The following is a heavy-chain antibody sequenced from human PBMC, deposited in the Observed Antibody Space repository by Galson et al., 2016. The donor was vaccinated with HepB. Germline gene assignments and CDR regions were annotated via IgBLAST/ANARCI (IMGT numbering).Heavy chain of an antibody. V-gene: IGHV3-23*01. J-gene: IGHJ4*02. CDR1: GFTFSTYA. D-gene: IGHD1-14*01. CDR3: AKDTAPGHTYGYFDY. Sequence: SLRLSCAASGFTFSTYAMNWVRQAPGKGLEWVSGISDNGGSTYYADSVKSRVAISRDNSKDTLYLEMNSLRDGDTAFYYCAKDTAPGHTYGYFDYWGQGTLVTVSS. CDR2: ISDNGGST.